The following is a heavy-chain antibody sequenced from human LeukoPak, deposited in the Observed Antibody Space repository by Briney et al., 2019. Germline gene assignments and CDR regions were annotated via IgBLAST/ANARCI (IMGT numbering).Heavy chain of an antibody. CDR1: RVSISNYY. J-gene: IGHJ4*02. Sequence: SETLSLTCTVSRVSISNYYWSWIRQPPGKGLEWIGYIYYSGCTNYNPSLKSRVTISVDTSKNQFSLKLSSVTAADTAVYYCARLVSNWNYVYFDYWGQGTLVTVSS. CDR3: ARLVSNWNYVYFDY. V-gene: IGHV4-59*01. CDR2: IYYSGCT. D-gene: IGHD1-7*01.